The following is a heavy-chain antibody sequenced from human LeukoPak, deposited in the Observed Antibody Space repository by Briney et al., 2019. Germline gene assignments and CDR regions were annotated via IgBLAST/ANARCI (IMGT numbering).Heavy chain of an antibody. D-gene: IGHD4-17*01. CDR3: TRHRVGAYVLTDY. J-gene: IGHJ4*02. CDR2: ISHRGNT. CDR1: GDSINSGSDY. V-gene: IGHV4-39*01. Sequence: SETLSLTCTVSGDSINSGSDYCGWIRQPPGKGLEWFGSISHRGNTYYNPSPRSRVTISVDMSKNQLSLKLSSLTAADMAVHSCTRHRVGAYVLTDYWGQGTLVTVSS.